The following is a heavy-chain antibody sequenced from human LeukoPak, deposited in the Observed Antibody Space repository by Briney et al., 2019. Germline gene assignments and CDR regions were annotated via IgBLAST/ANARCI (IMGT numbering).Heavy chain of an antibody. V-gene: IGHV4-59*01. CDR3: ARVRLLRGWFDP. Sequence: SETLSLTCTVSGDSITNNYWSWIRQPPGKGREWIAYISYRGSTNYNPSLKSRGTMSLDTSKNQLSLKVNSVTAADTAVYYCARVRLLRGWFDPWGQGTLVTVSS. D-gene: IGHD2-15*01. CDR2: ISYRGST. J-gene: IGHJ5*02. CDR1: GDSITNNY.